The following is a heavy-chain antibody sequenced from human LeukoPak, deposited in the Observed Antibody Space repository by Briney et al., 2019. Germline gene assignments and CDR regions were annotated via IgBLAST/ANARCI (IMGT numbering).Heavy chain of an antibody. D-gene: IGHD2-15*01. CDR1: GFTFSSYS. Sequence: GGSLRLSCVASGFTFSSYSMNWVRQAPGKGLEWISYISSSSRTIYYADSVKGRFAVSRDNAKKSLFLQMNSLRDEDTAVYYCAKYIVPGDCYYGMDVWGQGTTVTVSS. V-gene: IGHV3-48*02. CDR2: ISSSSRTI. CDR3: AKYIVPGDCYYGMDV. J-gene: IGHJ6*02.